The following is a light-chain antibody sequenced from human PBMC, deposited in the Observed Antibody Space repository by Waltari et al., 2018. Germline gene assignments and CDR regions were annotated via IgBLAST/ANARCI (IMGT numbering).Light chain of an antibody. J-gene: IGKJ1*01. CDR1: QSVSNN. Sequence: ERVMTQSPATLSVSPGERDTLSCRASQSVSNNLAWYQQKPGQAPMLLIYGASTRATDIPARFSGSGSGTEFTLTISSLQSEDFAVYYCQQYNNWLWTFGQGTKVEVK. V-gene: IGKV3-15*01. CDR3: QQYNNWLWT. CDR2: GAS.